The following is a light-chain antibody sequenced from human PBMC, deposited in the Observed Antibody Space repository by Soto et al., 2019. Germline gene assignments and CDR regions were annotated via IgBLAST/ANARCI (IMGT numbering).Light chain of an antibody. J-gene: IGKJ5*01. V-gene: IGKV3-20*01. CDR1: QSVSSRY. CDR3: QQYGSSPTIT. CDR2: GTL. Sequence: SPGTLSLSPGDRATLSCRASQSVSSRYLAWYQQKPGQAPRLLIYGTLSRATGIPDRFSGSGSGTDFTLTISRLEPEDFAVYYCQQYGSSPTITFGQGTRLEIK.